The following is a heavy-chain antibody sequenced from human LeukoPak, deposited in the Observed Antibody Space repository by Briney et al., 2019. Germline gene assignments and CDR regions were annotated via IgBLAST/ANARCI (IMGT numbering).Heavy chain of an antibody. CDR2: FDPEDGET. Sequence: ASVKVSCKVSGYTLTELSMHWVRQAPGKGLEWMGGFDPEDGETIYAQKFQGRVTMTEDTSTDTAYMELSSLRSEDTAVYYCATDPRIAAAGSLHFDYWGQGTLVTVSS. V-gene: IGHV1-24*01. CDR3: ATDPRIAAAGSLHFDY. CDR1: GYTLTELS. D-gene: IGHD6-13*01. J-gene: IGHJ4*02.